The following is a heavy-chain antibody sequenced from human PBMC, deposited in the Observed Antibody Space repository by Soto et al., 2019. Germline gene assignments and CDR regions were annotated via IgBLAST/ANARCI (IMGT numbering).Heavy chain of an antibody. V-gene: IGHV3-23*01. Sequence: GGSPRLSCAASGFTFCSYAMTWVRQAPGRGLEWVSAISGSGSPTYYADSVKGRFTISRDNSKNTLYLQMNSLRADDTAVYYCARDMSGGTYNYYYGMDVWGQGTTVTVSS. CDR2: ISGSGSPT. CDR1: GFTFCSYA. CDR3: ARDMSGGTYNYYYGMDV. J-gene: IGHJ6*02. D-gene: IGHD1-26*01.